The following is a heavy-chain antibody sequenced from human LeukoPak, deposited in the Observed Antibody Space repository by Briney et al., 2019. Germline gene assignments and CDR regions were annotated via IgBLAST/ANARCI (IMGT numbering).Heavy chain of an antibody. V-gene: IGHV3-7*01. CDR2: IKQDGSEN. CDR3: ARGFRTLDY. D-gene: IGHD2-21*01. J-gene: IGHJ4*02. CDR1: GLTFSRYW. Sequence: GGSLRLSCAASGLTFSRYWMTWFRQAPGKGLEWVANIKQDGSENYYVDSVKGRFTISRDNAKNSLYLQMNSLRAEDTAVYYCARGFRTLDYWGQGTLVTVSS.